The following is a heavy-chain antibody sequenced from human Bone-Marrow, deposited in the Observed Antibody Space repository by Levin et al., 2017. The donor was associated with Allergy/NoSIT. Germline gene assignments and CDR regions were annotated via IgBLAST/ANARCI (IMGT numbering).Heavy chain of an antibody. J-gene: IGHJ4*02. CDR1: GFTFDDYA. CDR3: AKGSSWSPMYYFDY. Sequence: SLKISCAASGFTFDDYAMHWVRQAPGKGLEWVSGISWNSGSIGYADSVKGRFTISRDNAKNSLYLQMNSLRAEDTALYYCAKGSSWSPMYYFDYWGQGTLVTVSS. CDR2: ISWNSGSI. V-gene: IGHV3-9*01. D-gene: IGHD6-13*01.